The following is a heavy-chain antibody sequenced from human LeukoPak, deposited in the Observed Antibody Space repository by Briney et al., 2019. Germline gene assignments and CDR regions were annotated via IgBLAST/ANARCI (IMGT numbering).Heavy chain of an antibody. CDR1: GGSFSGFY. CDR2: NTHAGRT. V-gene: IGHV4-34*01. D-gene: IGHD5-24*01. Sequence: PSETLSLTCAVHGGSFSGFYWTWMRQTPAKGPEWIGENTHAGRTAYNPSFRSRATISVDTSHSQFSLQLSSVTAADTAVYYCARGLGEGYPDHWGQGTLVTVSS. J-gene: IGHJ4*02. CDR3: ARGLGEGYPDH.